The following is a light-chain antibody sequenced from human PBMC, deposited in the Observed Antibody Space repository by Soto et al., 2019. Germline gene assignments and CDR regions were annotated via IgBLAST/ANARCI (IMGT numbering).Light chain of an antibody. CDR2: AAS. CDR3: LQDYNYPWT. CDR1: QGIRND. J-gene: IGKJ1*01. Sequence: AIQMTQSPSCLCASVGDRVTMTCRASQGIRNDLGWYQQKPGKAPKLLIYAASSLQSGVPSRFSGSGSGTDFTLTISSLQPEDFATYYCLQDYNYPWTFGQGTTVDIK. V-gene: IGKV1-6*01.